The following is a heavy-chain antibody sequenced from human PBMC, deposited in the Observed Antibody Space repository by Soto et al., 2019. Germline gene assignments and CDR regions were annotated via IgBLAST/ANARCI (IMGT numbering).Heavy chain of an antibody. D-gene: IGHD3-10*01. CDR1: GFTFDYYW. Sequence: EVQLVESGGGLVQPGESLRLSCAASGFTFDYYWMHWVRQTPGKGLVWVSRVHSDGTTTTYADSVKGRFTISRDNARNTVSLQMSSLRAEDTAIYYCARGDRGGFDLWGHGTVVTVSS. V-gene: IGHV3-74*01. CDR2: VHSDGTTT. CDR3: ARGDRGGFDL. J-gene: IGHJ3*01.